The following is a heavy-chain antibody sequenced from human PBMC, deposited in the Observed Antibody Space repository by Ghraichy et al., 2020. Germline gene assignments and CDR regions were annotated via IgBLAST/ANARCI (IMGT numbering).Heavy chain of an antibody. Sequence: ASVKVSCRASGYSVCAYFIHWDRQAPGQGVEWMGWINPNGGGTLYAQTFQGRVSMTRDTSVNTVFMEVTTLKSDDTAIYYCTRGVAENGGRFFDLWGQGTLVTVSS. CDR3: TRGVAENGGRFFDL. V-gene: IGHV1-2*02. J-gene: IGHJ4*02. D-gene: IGHD3-16*01. CDR2: INPNGGGT. CDR1: GYSVCAYF.